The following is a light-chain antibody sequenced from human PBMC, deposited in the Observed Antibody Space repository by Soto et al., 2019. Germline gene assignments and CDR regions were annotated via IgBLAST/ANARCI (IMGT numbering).Light chain of an antibody. Sequence: SYELTQPPSVSVSPGQTARITCSGDALPKQYAYWYQQKPGQAPVLVIYKDSERPSGIPERFSGPSSGTTVTLTISGVQAEDAADYYCQSADSSGTYHVVFGGGTKLTVL. CDR2: KDS. J-gene: IGLJ2*01. CDR1: ALPKQY. V-gene: IGLV3-25*03. CDR3: QSADSSGTYHVV.